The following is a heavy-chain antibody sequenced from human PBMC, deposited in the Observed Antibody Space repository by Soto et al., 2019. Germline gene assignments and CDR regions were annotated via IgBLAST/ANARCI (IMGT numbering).Heavy chain of an antibody. CDR2: IIPIFGTA. CDR3: ASLVHYGGNSHYYYGMDV. V-gene: IGHV1-69*01. CDR1: GGTFSSYA. D-gene: IGHD2-21*02. Sequence: QGQLVQSGAEVKKPGSSVKVSCKASGGTFSSYAISWVRQARGQGLEWMGGIIPIFGTANYAQKFQGRVTITADESTSTAYMELSSLRSEDTAVYYCASLVHYGGNSHYYYGMDVWGQGTTVTVSS. J-gene: IGHJ6*02.